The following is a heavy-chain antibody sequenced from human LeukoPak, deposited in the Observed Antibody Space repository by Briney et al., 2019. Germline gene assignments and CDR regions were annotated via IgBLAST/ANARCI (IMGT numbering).Heavy chain of an antibody. J-gene: IGHJ4*02. CDR1: GYTFTTHD. D-gene: IGHD3-9*01. V-gene: IGHV1-8*01. CDR2: MNPGSGDT. Sequence: GASVKVSCKASGYTFTTHDLTWERQATGQGLEWMGWMNPGSGDTAYAQKFQGRVTMTRDTSMSTAYMELNSLRSEDTAIYYCARGLGDYNTDWFPVSGYWGQGTPVTVSS. CDR3: ARGLGDYNTDWFPVSGY.